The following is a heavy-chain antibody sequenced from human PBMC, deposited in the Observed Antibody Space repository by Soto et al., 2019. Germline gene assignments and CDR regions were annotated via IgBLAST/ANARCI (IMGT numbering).Heavy chain of an antibody. V-gene: IGHV4-31*03. D-gene: IGHD5-18*01. CDR1: GGSISSGGYY. CDR2: IYYSGST. J-gene: IGHJ2*01. CDR3: ARDSVYSYGSVIWYFDL. Sequence: QVQLQESGPGLVKPSQTLSLTCTVSGGSISSGGYYWSWIRQHPGKGLEWIGYIYYSGSTYYNPSLKSRVTISVDTSKNQFSLKLSSVTAADTAVYYCARDSVYSYGSVIWYFDLWGRGTLVTVSS.